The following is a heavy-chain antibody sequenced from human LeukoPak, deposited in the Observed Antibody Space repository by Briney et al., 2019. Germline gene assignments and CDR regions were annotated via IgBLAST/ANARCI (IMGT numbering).Heavy chain of an antibody. J-gene: IGHJ4*02. CDR3: ARALVVVAATRYFDY. V-gene: IGHV3-21*01. CDR2: ISSSSSYI. D-gene: IGHD2-15*01. Sequence: PGGSLRLSCAASGFTFSSYGMRWVRQAPGKGLEWVSSISSSSSYIYYADSVKGRFTISRDNAKNSLYLQMNSLRAEDTAVYYCARALVVVAATRYFDYWGQGTLVTVSS. CDR1: GFTFSSYG.